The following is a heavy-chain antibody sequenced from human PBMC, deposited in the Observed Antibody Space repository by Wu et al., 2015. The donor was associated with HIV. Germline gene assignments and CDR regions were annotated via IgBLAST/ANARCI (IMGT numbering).Heavy chain of an antibody. CDR2: INPGAVRI. D-gene: IGHD1/OR15-1a*01. J-gene: IGHJ3*02. V-gene: IGHV1-46*03. CDR1: GYSFTSNY. CDR3: ASRIGNMEAFNI. Sequence: QVQLVQSGAEVKKPGAPVKVSCKASGYSFTSNYIHWVRQAPGQGLEWMGVINPGAVRISYAQKFQGRVTMTSDTSTSTVHMELSSLRSEDTAMYYCASRIGNMEAFNIWGQGTMVIVSS.